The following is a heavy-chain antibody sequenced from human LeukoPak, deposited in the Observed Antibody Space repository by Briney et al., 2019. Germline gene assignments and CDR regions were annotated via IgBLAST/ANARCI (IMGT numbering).Heavy chain of an antibody. CDR2: IYYNGAT. V-gene: IGHV4-59*08. J-gene: IGHJ6*02. CDR3: ARHDPVGHYQRGMAS. D-gene: IGHD1-26*01. CDR1: GGSISGYF. Sequence: KPSETLSLTCTVSGGSISGYFWSCIRQPPGKGLEWIGYIYYNGATLYSPSLKSRVTMSVDTSKNQFSLKLSSVTAADTAVYYCARHDPVGHYQRGMASGAKGPRSPSP.